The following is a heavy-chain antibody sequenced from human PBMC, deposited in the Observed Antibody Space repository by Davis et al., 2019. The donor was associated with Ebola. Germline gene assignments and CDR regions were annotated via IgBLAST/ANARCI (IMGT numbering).Heavy chain of an antibody. V-gene: IGHV1-8*02. CDR1: GYTFTGYH. J-gene: IGHJ5*02. D-gene: IGHD4-17*01. Sequence: ASVKVSCKASGYTFTGYHMHWVRQAPGQGLEWMGWMNPNSGNTGYAQKFQGRVTMTRNTSISTAYMELSSLRSEDTAVYYCARLTVTWWFDPWGQGTLVTVSS. CDR2: MNPNSGNT. CDR3: ARLTVTWWFDP.